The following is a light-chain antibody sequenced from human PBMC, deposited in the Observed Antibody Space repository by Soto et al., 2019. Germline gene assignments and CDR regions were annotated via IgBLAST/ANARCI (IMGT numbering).Light chain of an antibody. CDR2: AAS. V-gene: IGKV1-39*01. CDR3: QQSYSTPWT. J-gene: IGKJ1*01. Sequence: DIHMTQSPSSPSASLGDRVTITFRASQSISSYLNWYQQKPGKAPKLLIYAASSLQSGVPSRFSGSGSGADFTLTISSLQPEDFATYYCQQSYSTPWTFGQGTKVDI. CDR1: QSISSY.